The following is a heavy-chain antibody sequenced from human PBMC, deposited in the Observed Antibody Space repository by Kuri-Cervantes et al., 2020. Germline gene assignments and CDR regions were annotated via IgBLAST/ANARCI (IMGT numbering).Heavy chain of an antibody. CDR1: GFTFSSYW. J-gene: IGHJ6*02. CDR2: IKQDGSEK. CDR3: ARDGGYYYYYYGMDV. V-gene: IGHV3-7*01. Sequence: ESLKISCAASGFTFSSYWMSWVRQAPGKGLEWVANIKQDGSEKYYVDSVKGQFTISSDNAKNSLYLQMNSLRAEDTAVYYCARDGGYYYYYYGMDVWGQGTTVTVSS. D-gene: IGHD3-16*01.